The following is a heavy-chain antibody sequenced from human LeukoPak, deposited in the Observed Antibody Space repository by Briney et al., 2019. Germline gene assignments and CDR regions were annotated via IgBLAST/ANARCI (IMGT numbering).Heavy chain of an antibody. J-gene: IGHJ6*03. CDR3: ARQGYCSGGSCGYNYYYYMDV. CDR1: GLDFSTSW. V-gene: IGHV3-7*03. D-gene: IGHD2-15*01. Sequence: GGSQRLSCVASGLDFSTSWMSWVRQSPGKGLEWVASIKKDGSEKYYRDSVKGRFTISRDNAKNSVFLEINSLTVDDTAVYYCARQGYCSGGSCGYNYYYYMDVWGKGTTVTISS. CDR2: IKKDGSEK.